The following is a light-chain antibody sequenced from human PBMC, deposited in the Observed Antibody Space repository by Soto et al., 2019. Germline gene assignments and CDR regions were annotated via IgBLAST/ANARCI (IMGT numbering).Light chain of an antibody. CDR2: DVS. CDR1: SSDVGGYKY. J-gene: IGLJ1*01. Sequence: QSALTQPASVSGSPGQSIAISCTGTSSDVGGYKYVSWYQQYPGKAPKLMIYDVSNRPSGVSDRFSGSKSGNTASLTISGHQSEDEADYYCSSYTSSSSYVFGTGTKLTVL. V-gene: IGLV2-14*01. CDR3: SSYTSSSSYV.